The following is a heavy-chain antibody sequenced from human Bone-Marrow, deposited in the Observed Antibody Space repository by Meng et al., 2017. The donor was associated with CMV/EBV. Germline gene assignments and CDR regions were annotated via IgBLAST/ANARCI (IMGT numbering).Heavy chain of an antibody. Sequence: GESLKISCAASGFTVSSHYMSWVRQAPGKGLEWVSAISGSGGSTYYADSVKGRFTISRDNSKNTLYLQMNSLRAEDTAVYYCAKTGDPMRYCSSTSCYGYWYFDLWGRGTLVTVSS. D-gene: IGHD2-2*01. CDR1: GFTVSSHY. J-gene: IGHJ2*01. V-gene: IGHV3-23*01. CDR2: ISGSGGST. CDR3: AKTGDPMRYCSSTSCYGYWYFDL.